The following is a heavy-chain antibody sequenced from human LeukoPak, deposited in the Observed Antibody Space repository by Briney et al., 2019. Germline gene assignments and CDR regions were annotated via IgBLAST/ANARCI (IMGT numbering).Heavy chain of an antibody. CDR3: VAGTRWPGLDY. Sequence: GGSLRLSCPASGFIVSGSYMSWVRQAPGTGLEWAPLINTGGVPYYPDSVKDRFTISRDSSKNTVDLQRSSLRAEDTAVYFWVAGTRWPGLDYWGRGTLVTVSS. D-gene: IGHD2-15*01. CDR2: INTGGVP. CDR1: GFIVSGSY. J-gene: IGHJ4*02. V-gene: IGHV3-66*01.